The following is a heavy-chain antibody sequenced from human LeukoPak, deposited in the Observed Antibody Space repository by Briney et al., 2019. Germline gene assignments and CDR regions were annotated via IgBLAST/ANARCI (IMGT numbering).Heavy chain of an antibody. CDR2: IHSSGSTI. V-gene: IGHV3-48*03. CDR1: GFTISSYE. CDR3: VRDKSGCCFDY. J-gene: IGHJ4*02. Sequence: GGSLRLPCAASGFTISSYEMNWVRQAPGKGLVWISYIHSSGSTIYYADSVKGRFTISRDNAKNSLYLQMNSLRAEDTAVYYCVRDKSGCCFDYWGQGTLVTVSS. D-gene: IGHD1-26*01.